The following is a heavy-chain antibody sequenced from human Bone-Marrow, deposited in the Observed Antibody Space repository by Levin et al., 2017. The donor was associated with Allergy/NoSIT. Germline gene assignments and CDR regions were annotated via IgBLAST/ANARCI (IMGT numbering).Heavy chain of an antibody. CDR3: ARMWRGAGNYFDY. CDR1: GYIFTNYA. Sequence: GESLKISCKASGYIFTNYAIHWVRQAPGQSLEWMGWINGGDGNTKYSQKVQDRITITRDSSANTVYMEMSSLRSEDTAVYYCARMWRGAGNYFDYWGQGTLVTVSS. V-gene: IGHV1-3*01. D-gene: IGHD4/OR15-4a*01. CDR2: INGGDGNT. J-gene: IGHJ4*02.